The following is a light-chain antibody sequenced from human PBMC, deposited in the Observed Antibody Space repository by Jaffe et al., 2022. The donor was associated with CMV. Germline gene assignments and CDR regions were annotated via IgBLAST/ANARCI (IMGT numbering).Light chain of an antibody. V-gene: IGLV2-18*02. CDR3: SSYTSSSTVV. J-gene: IGLJ2*01. CDR1: SSDVGSYNR. CDR2: EVS. Sequence: QSALTQPPSVSGSPGQSVTISCTGTSSDVGSYNRVSWYQQPPGTAPKLMIYEVSNRPSGVPDRFSGSKSGNTASLTISGLQAEDEADYYCSSYTSSSTVVFAGGTKVTVL.